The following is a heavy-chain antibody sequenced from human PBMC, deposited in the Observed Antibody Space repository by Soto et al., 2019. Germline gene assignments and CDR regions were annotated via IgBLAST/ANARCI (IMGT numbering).Heavy chain of an antibody. D-gene: IGHD3-10*01. CDR3: ATDAPIRGSLLEWFDA. J-gene: IGHJ5*02. V-gene: IGHV1-69*08. CDR1: GGSFNSPT. CDR2: IISALTIG. Sequence: QVQLVQSGAEVRKPGSSVRVSCKASGGSFNSPTFNWVRLVPGQGPQWLGRIISALTIGQYSENIRDRVTITADKSTGTTSIVMTHLTPDDPAVYLCATDAPIRGSLLEWFDAGCQGKLVTGSS.